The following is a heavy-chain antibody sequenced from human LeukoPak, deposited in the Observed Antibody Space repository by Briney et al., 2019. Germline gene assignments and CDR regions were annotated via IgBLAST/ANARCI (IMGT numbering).Heavy chain of an antibody. CDR2: IAFDGSNA. J-gene: IGHJ6*02. Sequence: GSLRLSCVASGFIFSSYAMHWVRQAPGKGLEWVAVIAFDGSNAFYADSVKGRFTISRDISKSTLYLEMNSLKAEDSAIYYCSRGRYGDYSRSGYYYGMDVWGQGTTVTVSS. V-gene: IGHV3-30-3*01. D-gene: IGHD4-17*01. CDR1: GFIFSSYA. CDR3: SRGRYGDYSRSGYYYGMDV.